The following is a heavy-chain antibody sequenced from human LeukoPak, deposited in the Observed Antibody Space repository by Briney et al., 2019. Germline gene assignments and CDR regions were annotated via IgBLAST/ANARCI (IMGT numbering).Heavy chain of an antibody. CDR1: GDSVSRNSAA. V-gene: IGHV4-61*01. Sequence: SQTLSLTCAISGDSVSRNSAAWSWIRQPPGKGLEWIGYIYYSGSTNYNPSLKSRVTISVDTSKNQFSLKLTSVTAADTAVYYCARVGSYTVPDWGQGTLVAVSS. D-gene: IGHD3-10*01. CDR3: ARVGSYTVPD. J-gene: IGHJ4*02. CDR2: IYYSGST.